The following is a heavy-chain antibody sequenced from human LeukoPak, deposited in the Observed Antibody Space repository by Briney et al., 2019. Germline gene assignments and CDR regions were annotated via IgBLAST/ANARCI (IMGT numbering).Heavy chain of an antibody. CDR1: GFTFITYS. Sequence: GGSLRLSCAASGFTFITYSMSWVRQAPGKGLEWVSYISSGSSDIYYADSVKGRFTISRDNAKNSLYLQMNSLRDEDTAVYYCARDRVAATPFFDYWGQGTLVTVSS. V-gene: IGHV3-48*02. D-gene: IGHD2-15*01. CDR2: ISSGSSDI. CDR3: ARDRVAATPFFDY. J-gene: IGHJ4*02.